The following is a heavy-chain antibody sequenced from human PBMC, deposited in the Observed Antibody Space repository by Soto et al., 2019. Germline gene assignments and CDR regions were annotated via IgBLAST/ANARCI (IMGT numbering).Heavy chain of an antibody. CDR1: GGTFSCYA. Sequence: SVKVSCKASGGTFSCYAISWVRQAPGQGLEWMGGIIPIFGTANYAQKFQGRVTITADKSTSTAYMELSSLRSEDTAVYYCASEGFWSGYSGPSDYWGQATLVTASS. CDR3: ASEGFWSGYSGPSDY. CDR2: IIPIFGTA. J-gene: IGHJ4*02. D-gene: IGHD3-3*01. V-gene: IGHV1-69*06.